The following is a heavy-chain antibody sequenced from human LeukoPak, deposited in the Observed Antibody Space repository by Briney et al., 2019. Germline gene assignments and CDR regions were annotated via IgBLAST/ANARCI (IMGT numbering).Heavy chain of an antibody. Sequence: SNTLPLTCPISGDSLCSNTAAWNWSRRSPSKDLPRLGSPYSRWKWYNDYEGVVKSGISIIPDTSKNQFSLQLNSVTTEDTPVYYCPRGTSSGWYYSFDYWGQGTLVTVSS. CDR2: PYSRWKWYN. CDR3: PRGTSSGWYYSFDY. D-gene: IGHD6-19*01. V-gene: IGHV6-1*01. CDR1: GDSLCSNTAA. J-gene: IGHJ4*02.